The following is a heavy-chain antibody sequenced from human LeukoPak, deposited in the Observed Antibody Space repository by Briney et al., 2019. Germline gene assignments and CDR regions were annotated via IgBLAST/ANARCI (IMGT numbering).Heavy chain of an antibody. CDR2: IRGSGDST. Sequence: GGSLRLSCAASGFTFSSHPMSWVRLAPGKGLEWVSSIRGSGDSTYYADSVKGRFTISRDNAKNSLYLQMNSLRAEDTAVYYCARRRDSGSLQHFDYWGQGTLVTVSS. J-gene: IGHJ4*02. V-gene: IGHV3-23*01. CDR3: ARRRDSGSLQHFDY. D-gene: IGHD1-26*01. CDR1: GFTFSSHP.